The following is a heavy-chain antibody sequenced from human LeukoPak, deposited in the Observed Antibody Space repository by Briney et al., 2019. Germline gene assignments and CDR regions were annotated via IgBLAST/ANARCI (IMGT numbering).Heavy chain of an antibody. CDR2: IDYSGTT. CDR1: GDSSRSGAYY. V-gene: IGHV4-31*03. CDR3: AAWAVGSIFGVFEY. Sequence: SETLSLTCTVSGDSSRSGAYYWRWIRQHPGKGLEWIGYIDYSGTTYYNPSLKSRTLISEDTSKTQFSLQLTSVTAADTALYFCAAWAVGSIFGVFEYWGQGTQVIVSS. D-gene: IGHD3-3*01. J-gene: IGHJ4*02.